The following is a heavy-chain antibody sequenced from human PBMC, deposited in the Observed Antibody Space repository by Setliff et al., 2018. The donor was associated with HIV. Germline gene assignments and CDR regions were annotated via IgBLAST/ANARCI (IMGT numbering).Heavy chain of an antibody. CDR2: IYHSGTI. D-gene: IGHD3-16*01. Sequence: SETLSLTCDVSGYSISSGYYWGWIRQPPGKGLEWIGSIYHSGTIFYKPSLKSRFAISVDTSKNHFSLNLTSVTAADTAVYFCSRHRANWGGPWDYWGQGTLVTVSS. CDR1: GYSISSGYY. V-gene: IGHV4-38-2*01. CDR3: SRHRANWGGPWDY. J-gene: IGHJ4*02.